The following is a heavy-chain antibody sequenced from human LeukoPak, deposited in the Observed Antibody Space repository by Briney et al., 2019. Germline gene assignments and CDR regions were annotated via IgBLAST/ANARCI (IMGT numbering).Heavy chain of an antibody. V-gene: IGHV4-39*07. CDR1: GDSIRSYY. Sequence: SETLSLTCTVSGDSIRSYYWGWIRQPPGKGLEWIGSIYYSGSSYYNPSLKSRVTISVDTSKNQFSLKLSSVTAADTAVYYCARTWGYCSSTSCYGKNWFDPWGQGTLVTVSS. D-gene: IGHD2-2*01. CDR3: ARTWGYCSSTSCYGKNWFDP. CDR2: IYYSGSS. J-gene: IGHJ5*02.